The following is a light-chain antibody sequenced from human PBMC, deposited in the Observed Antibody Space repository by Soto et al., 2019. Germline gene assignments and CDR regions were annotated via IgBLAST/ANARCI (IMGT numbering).Light chain of an antibody. CDR3: QKYNSAHRT. CDR2: AAS. V-gene: IGKV1-27*01. Sequence: DIQMTQSPSSLSASVGVRVPITCRASPGISNYLAWYQQKPGKVPKLLIYAASTFQSGVPSRFSDSGSGTDFTLTISSLEPEDVATYYCQKYNSAHRTFGQGTKVEIK. J-gene: IGKJ1*01. CDR1: PGISNY.